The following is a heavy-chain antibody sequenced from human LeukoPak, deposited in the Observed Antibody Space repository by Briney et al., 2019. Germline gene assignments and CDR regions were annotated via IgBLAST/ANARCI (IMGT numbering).Heavy chain of an antibody. CDR3: AYRSGRNGDSDY. V-gene: IGHV1-69*13. D-gene: IGHD4-17*01. CDR2: IVPIFGTA. J-gene: IGHJ4*02. CDR1: GGTFSSYA. Sequence: SVNVSCKASGGTFSSYAISWVRQAPGQGLDWMGGIVPIFGTANYVQKFQGRVTITADESKSTAYMELSSLRSEDTAVYYCAYRSGRNGDSDYWGQGTMVTVSS.